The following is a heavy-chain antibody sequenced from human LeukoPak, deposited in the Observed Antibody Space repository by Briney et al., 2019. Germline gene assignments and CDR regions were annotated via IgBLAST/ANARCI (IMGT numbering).Heavy chain of an antibody. J-gene: IGHJ4*02. CDR1: GYTFESYG. CDR2: ISPHNGNT. D-gene: IGHD3-3*02. Sequence: GASVKVSCKASGYTFESYGINWVRQAPGQGLEWLGRISPHNGNTNYAQTVQGRVTVTTETSTETVYMELRSLRSDDTAVYYCARDVGPILHPFDYWGQGTLVTVSS. V-gene: IGHV1-18*01. CDR3: ARDVGPILHPFDY.